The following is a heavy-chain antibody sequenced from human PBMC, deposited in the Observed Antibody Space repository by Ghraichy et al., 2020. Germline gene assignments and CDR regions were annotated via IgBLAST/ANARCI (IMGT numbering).Heavy chain of an antibody. CDR2: VYYSGSA. Sequence: SETLSLTCTVSGVSISSTSYFWGWLRQPPGKGLEWIASVYYSGSASYSPSFESRVTIAADTSENQISLRLDSVTATDTATYYCARHMPTESGDWYWNFDLWGRGTLVTVSS. V-gene: IGHV4-39*01. D-gene: IGHD2-21*02. CDR1: GVSISSTSYF. J-gene: IGHJ2*01. CDR3: ARHMPTESGDWYWNFDL.